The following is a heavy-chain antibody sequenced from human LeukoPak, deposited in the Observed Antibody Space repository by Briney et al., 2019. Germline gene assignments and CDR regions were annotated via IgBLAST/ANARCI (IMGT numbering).Heavy chain of an antibody. J-gene: IGHJ6*03. CDR3: VKGLWVVDMDV. Sequence: GRSLRLSCAAYGFTFSSYAMSWVRQAPGKGLEWVSAISGSGGSTYYADSVKGRFTISRDNSKNTLYLQMNSLRAEDTAVYYCVKGLWVVDMDVWGKGTTVTVSS. D-gene: IGHD2-15*01. V-gene: IGHV3-23*01. CDR1: GFTFSSYA. CDR2: ISGSGGST.